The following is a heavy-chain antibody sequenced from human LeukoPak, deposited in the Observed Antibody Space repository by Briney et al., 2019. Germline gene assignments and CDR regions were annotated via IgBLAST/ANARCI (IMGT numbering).Heavy chain of an antibody. D-gene: IGHD3-10*01. J-gene: IGHJ4*02. V-gene: IGHV1-46*01. Sequence: ASVKVSCKASGYTFTIYYMHWVRQAPGQGLEWMGIINPSGGSTSYAQKFQGRVTMTRDTSTSTVYMELSSLRSEDTAVYYCARDADGSGSPAYYFDYWGQGTLVTVSS. CDR1: GYTFTIYY. CDR2: INPSGGST. CDR3: ARDADGSGSPAYYFDY.